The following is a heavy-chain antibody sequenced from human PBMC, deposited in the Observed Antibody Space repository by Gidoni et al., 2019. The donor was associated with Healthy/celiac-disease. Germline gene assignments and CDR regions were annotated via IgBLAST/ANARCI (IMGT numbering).Heavy chain of an antibody. V-gene: IGHV4-34*01. CDR3: ARGRVGVVPAATGPFGWFDP. D-gene: IGHD2-2*01. CDR2: INHSGST. CDR1: GGSFSGYY. Sequence: QVQLQQWGAGLLKPSETLSLTCAVYGGSFSGYYWSWIRQPPGMGLEWIGEINHSGSTNYNPSLKSRVTISVDTSKNQFSLKLSSVTAADTAVYYCARGRVGVVPAATGPFGWFDPWGQGTLVTVSS. J-gene: IGHJ5*02.